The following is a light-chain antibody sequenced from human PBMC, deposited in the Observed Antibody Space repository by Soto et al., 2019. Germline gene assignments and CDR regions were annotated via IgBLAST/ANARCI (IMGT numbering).Light chain of an antibody. Sequence: EIVMTQSPATLSVSPGERATLSCRASQSVSSNLAWYQQKPGQAPRLLIYGASTRATGIPARFSGSGSGTEFTLTISSLQSEDFAVYYCQQRSNWPPITFGQGTRREIK. J-gene: IGKJ5*01. CDR2: GAS. CDR1: QSVSSN. CDR3: QQRSNWPPIT. V-gene: IGKV3D-15*01.